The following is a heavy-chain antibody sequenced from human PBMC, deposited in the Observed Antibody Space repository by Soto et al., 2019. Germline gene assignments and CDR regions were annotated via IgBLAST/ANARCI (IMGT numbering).Heavy chain of an antibody. V-gene: IGHV3-30-3*01. D-gene: IGHD4-17*01. CDR3: AREDDYGYRYINYGLDV. CDR1: GFTFNIYA. CDR2: ISFDGTKK. J-gene: IGHJ6*02. Sequence: GGALRLSCAASGFTFNIYALHWVRQSPGKGLEWVAVISFDGTKKYYSDSVKGRFTISRDNLKNTLYLQMNNLRVEDAALYFCAREDDYGYRYINYGLDVWGQGTTVTVS.